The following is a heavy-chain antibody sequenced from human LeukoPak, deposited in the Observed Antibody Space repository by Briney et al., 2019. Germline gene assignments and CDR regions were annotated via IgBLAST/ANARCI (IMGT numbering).Heavy chain of an antibody. J-gene: IGHJ4*02. V-gene: IGHV1-69*05. CDR3: ARAPRYCSSTSCSTDYFDY. CDR1: GGTFSSYA. Sequence: GASVKVFCKASGGTFSSYAISWVRQAPGQGLEWMGGIIPIFGTANYAQKFQGRVTITTDESTSTAYMELSSLRSEDTAVYYCARAPRYCSSTSCSTDYFDYWGQGTLVTVSS. D-gene: IGHD2-2*01. CDR2: IIPIFGTA.